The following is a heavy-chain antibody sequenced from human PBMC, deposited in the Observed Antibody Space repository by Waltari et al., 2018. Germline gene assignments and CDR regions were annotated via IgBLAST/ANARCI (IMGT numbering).Heavy chain of an antibody. V-gene: IGHV3-30*02. CDR1: GFTFSSYG. Sequence: QVQLVESGGGVVQPGGSLRLSCAASGFTFSSYGMHWVRQAPGKGLEWVAFIRYDGSNKYYADSVKGRFTISRDNSKNTLYLQMNSLRAEDTAVYYCAKDPVSRYYFDYWGQGTLVTVSS. CDR3: AKDPVSRYYFDY. D-gene: IGHD3-16*01. CDR2: IRYDGSNK. J-gene: IGHJ4*02.